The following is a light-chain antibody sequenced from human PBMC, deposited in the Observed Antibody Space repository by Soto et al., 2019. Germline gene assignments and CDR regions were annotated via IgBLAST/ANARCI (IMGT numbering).Light chain of an antibody. CDR2: DAS. V-gene: IGKV3-11*01. Sequence: EIVLTQSPATLSLSPGERATLSCRASQSVSSYLAWYQQKPGQAPRLLIYDASNRATGIPARFSGSGSGTDFTLTISSVEAEDFAVYYCQQRSNSPLTFGGGTKVEIK. J-gene: IGKJ4*01. CDR3: QQRSNSPLT. CDR1: QSVSSY.